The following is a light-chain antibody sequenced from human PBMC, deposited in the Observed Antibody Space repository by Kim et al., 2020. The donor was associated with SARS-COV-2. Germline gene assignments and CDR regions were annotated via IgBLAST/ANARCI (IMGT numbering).Light chain of an antibody. CDR1: SGINVGTYR. J-gene: IGLJ3*02. V-gene: IGLV5-45*02. CDR3: MIWHSSAWV. Sequence: QPVLTQPSSLSASPGASASLTCTLRSGINVGTYRIYWYQQKPGSPPQYLLRYKSDSDKQQGSGVPSRFSGSKDASANAGILLIYGLQSEDEADYYCMIWHSSAWVFGGGTQLTVL. CDR2: YKSDSDK.